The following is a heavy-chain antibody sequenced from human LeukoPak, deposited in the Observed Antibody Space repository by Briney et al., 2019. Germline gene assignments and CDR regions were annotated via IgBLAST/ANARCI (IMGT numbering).Heavy chain of an antibody. CDR1: GFSLSTSGLG. J-gene: IGHJ5*02. Sequence: SGPTLVKPTQTLTLTCTFSGFSLSTSGLGVGWIRQPPGKALEWLALIYWDDDKRYRSSLKNRLTITKDTSKNQVVLTMTNVDPVDTATYYCAYRRTTSGWYGSGWFDPWGQGTLVTVSS. V-gene: IGHV2-5*02. D-gene: IGHD6-19*01. CDR3: AYRRTTSGWYGSGWFDP. CDR2: IYWDDDK.